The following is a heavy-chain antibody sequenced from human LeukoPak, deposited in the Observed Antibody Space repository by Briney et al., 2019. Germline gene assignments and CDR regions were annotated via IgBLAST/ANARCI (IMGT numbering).Heavy chain of an antibody. CDR1: GYTFTSYG. CDR3: ARESAGYCGGDCYSNWFDP. D-gene: IGHD2-21*01. J-gene: IGHJ5*02. V-gene: IGHV1-2*02. CDR2: INPNSGGT. Sequence: ASVKVSCKASGYTFTSYGISWVRQAPGQGLEWMGWINPNSGGTNYAQKFQGRVTMTRDTSISTAYMELSRLRSDDTAVYYCARESAGYCGGDCYSNWFDPWGQGTLVTVSS.